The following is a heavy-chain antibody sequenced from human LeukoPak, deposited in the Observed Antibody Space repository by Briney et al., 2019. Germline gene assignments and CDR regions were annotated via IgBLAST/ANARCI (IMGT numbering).Heavy chain of an antibody. Sequence: KDGESLKISCKGSGYSFSSYWIAWVRQMPGKGLEWMGIIYPGDSETRNSPSFQGQVSISADKSISTAYLQWSSLKASDTAMYYCARLYTSGKITYFLDYWGQGTLVTVSS. CDR2: IYPGDSET. CDR3: ARLYTSGKITYFLDY. J-gene: IGHJ4*02. D-gene: IGHD3-22*01. CDR1: GYSFSSYW. V-gene: IGHV5-51*01.